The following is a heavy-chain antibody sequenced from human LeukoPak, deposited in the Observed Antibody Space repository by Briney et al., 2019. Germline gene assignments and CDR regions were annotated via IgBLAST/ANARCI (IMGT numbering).Heavy chain of an antibody. J-gene: IGHJ4*02. CDR1: GFTFDDYT. D-gene: IGHD3-10*01. CDR2: ISWDGGST. Sequence: GGSLRLSCAASGFTFDDYTMHWVRQAPGKGLEWVSLISWDGGSTYYADSVKGRFAISRDNSKNSLYLQMNSLRTEDTALYYCAKAKGGSGSYLHYWGQGTLVTVSS. CDR3: AKAKGGSGSYLHY. V-gene: IGHV3-43*01.